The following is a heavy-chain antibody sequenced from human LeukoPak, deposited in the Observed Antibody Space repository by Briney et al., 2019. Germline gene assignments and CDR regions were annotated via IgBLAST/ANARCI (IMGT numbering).Heavy chain of an antibody. V-gene: IGHV4-34*01. CDR2: INHSGST. D-gene: IGHD2-15*01. CDR1: GGSFGGYY. Sequence: PSETLSLTCAVYGGSFGGYYWSWIRQPPGKGLEWIGEINHSGSTNYNPSLKSRVTISVDTSKNQFSLKLSSVTAADTAVYYCARDRWWYRTERYGMDVWGQGTTVTVSS. J-gene: IGHJ6*02. CDR3: ARDRWWYRTERYGMDV.